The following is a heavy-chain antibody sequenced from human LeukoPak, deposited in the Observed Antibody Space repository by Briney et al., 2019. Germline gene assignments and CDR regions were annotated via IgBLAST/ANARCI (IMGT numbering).Heavy chain of an antibody. CDR3: AKADYYDSSGYYYDL. V-gene: IGHV3-23*01. Sequence: GGSLRLSCAASGFTFSSYAMSWVRQAPGKGLEWVSAISGSGGSTYYADSVKGRFTISRDNSKNTLYLQMNSLRAEDTAVCYCAKADYYDSSGYYYDLWGQGTLVTVSS. J-gene: IGHJ4*02. CDR1: GFTFSSYA. D-gene: IGHD3-22*01. CDR2: ISGSGGST.